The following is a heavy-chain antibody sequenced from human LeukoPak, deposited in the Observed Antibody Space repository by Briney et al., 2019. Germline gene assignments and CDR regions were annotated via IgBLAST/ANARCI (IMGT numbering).Heavy chain of an antibody. D-gene: IGHD5-18*01. CDR1: GFTFTTYW. J-gene: IGHJ6*02. CDR2: INSDGSIT. CDR3: ARDAVDTANAV. Sequence: GGSLRLSCAASGFTFTTYWMHWVRQAPGKGLVWVSHINSDGSITSYADSVKGRFTISRDNAKNTLYLQMNSLRAEDTAVYYCARDAVDTANAVWGQGSTVTVSS. V-gene: IGHV3-74*01.